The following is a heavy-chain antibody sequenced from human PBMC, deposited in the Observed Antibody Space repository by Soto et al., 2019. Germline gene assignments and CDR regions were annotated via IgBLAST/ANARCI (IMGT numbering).Heavy chain of an antibody. J-gene: IGHJ4*02. D-gene: IGHD5-18*01. CDR1: GYTFTSYA. CDR3: ARVAVDTAMVTSMDY. Sequence: ASVKVSCKASGYTFTSYAMHWVRQAPGQRLEWMGWINAGNGNTKYSQKFQGRVTITRDTSASTAYMELSSLRSEDTAVYYCARVAVDTAMVTSMDYWGQGTLDTVSS. V-gene: IGHV1-3*01. CDR2: INAGNGNT.